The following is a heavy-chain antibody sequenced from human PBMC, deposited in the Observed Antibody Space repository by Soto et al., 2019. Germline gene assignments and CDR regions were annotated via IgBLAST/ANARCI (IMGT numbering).Heavy chain of an antibody. CDR1: GFTFSSYS. CDR2: ISSSSSYI. V-gene: IGHV3-21*01. J-gene: IGHJ4*02. CDR3: ARDSPTIYCGGDCSTPY. Sequence: EVQLVESGGGLVKPGGSLRLSCAASGFTFSSYSMNWVRQAPGKGLEWVSSISSSSSYIYYADSVKGRFTISRDNAKNSLYLQMNSLRAEDTAVYYCARDSPTIYCGGDCSTPYWGQGTLVTVSS. D-gene: IGHD2-21*01.